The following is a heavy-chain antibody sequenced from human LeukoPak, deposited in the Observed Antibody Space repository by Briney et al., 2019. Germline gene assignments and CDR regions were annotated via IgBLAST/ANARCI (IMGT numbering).Heavy chain of an antibody. Sequence: GASVKVSCKASGYTFTGYYMHWVRQAPGQGLEWMGWINPNSGGTNYAQKFQGRVTMTRDTSISTAYMELSRLRSDDTAVYYCARDELLPKYPDYYYYYMDVWGKGTTVTVSS. V-gene: IGHV1-2*02. D-gene: IGHD3-10*01. CDR1: GYTFTGYY. CDR3: ARDELLPKYPDYYYYYMDV. CDR2: INPNSGGT. J-gene: IGHJ6*03.